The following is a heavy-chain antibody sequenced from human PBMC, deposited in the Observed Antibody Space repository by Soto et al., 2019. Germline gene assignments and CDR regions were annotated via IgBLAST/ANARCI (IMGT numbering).Heavy chain of an antibody. J-gene: IGHJ6*02. CDR3: ARDPPDPYSSGWYGNYYYYYGMDV. CDR2: ISSSSSYI. Sequence: GGSLRLSCAASGFTFSSYSMNWVRQAPGKGLEWVSSISSSSSYIYYADSVKGRFTISRDNAKNSLYLQMNSLRAEDTAVYYCARDPPDPYSSGWYGNYYYYYGMDVWGQGTTVTVSS. V-gene: IGHV3-21*01. D-gene: IGHD6-19*01. CDR1: GFTFSSYS.